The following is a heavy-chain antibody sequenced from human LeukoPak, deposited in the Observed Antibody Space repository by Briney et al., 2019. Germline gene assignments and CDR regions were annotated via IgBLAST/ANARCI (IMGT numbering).Heavy chain of an antibody. D-gene: IGHD2-15*01. CDR1: GFTFSSYG. Sequence: GRSLRLSCAASGFTFSSYGMHWVRQAPGKGLEWVAVMWYDGSNKYYADSVKGRFTISRDNSKNTLYLQMNSLRAEDTAVYYCARDVGLDYWGQGTLVTVSS. CDR3: ARDVGLDY. CDR2: MWYDGSNK. V-gene: IGHV3-33*01. J-gene: IGHJ4*02.